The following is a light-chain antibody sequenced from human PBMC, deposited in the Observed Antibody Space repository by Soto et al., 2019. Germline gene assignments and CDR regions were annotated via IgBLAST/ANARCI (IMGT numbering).Light chain of an antibody. CDR1: SSDVGGYNY. CDR3: SSYTSSSTIYV. CDR2: DVS. V-gene: IGLV2-14*01. Sequence: QSALTQPASVSGSPGQSITISCTGTSSDVGGYNYVSWYQQHPGKAPKLMIYDVSNRPSGVSNRFSGSKSGNTASLTISRLQAEDEADYYCSSYTSSSTIYVFGTGTKLTVL. J-gene: IGLJ1*01.